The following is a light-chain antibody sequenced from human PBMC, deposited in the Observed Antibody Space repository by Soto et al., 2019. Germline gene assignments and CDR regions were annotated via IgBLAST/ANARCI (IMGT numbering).Light chain of an antibody. CDR3: QPYNNWPLT. J-gene: IGKJ4*01. CDR1: QSVRSS. V-gene: IGKV3-15*01. CDR2: DTS. Sequence: EIVMTQSPATLSVSPGERATLSCRASQSVRSSLAWYQQKPGQAPRLLIYDTSTRATGVPTRFSGSRSGAEFTLTINSLQSEDFAVYYCQPYNNWPLTFGGGTKVDIK.